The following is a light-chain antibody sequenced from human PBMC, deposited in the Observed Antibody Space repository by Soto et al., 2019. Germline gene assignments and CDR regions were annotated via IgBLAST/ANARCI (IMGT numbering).Light chain of an antibody. CDR2: AAS. V-gene: IGKV1-39*01. CDR3: QQSYSTLSIS. Sequence: DIQMTQSPSSLSASVGDRVTITCRASESISRHLNWYQQKPGEAPKLLIYAASTLQNGVTSRFSGRGSGTDFTLTISSLQPEDFATFYCQQSYSTLSISFGQGTRLEIK. J-gene: IGKJ5*01. CDR1: ESISRH.